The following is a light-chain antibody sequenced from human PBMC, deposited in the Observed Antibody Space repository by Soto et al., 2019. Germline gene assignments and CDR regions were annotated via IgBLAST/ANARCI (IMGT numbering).Light chain of an antibody. Sequence: QSVLIQPPSVSGSPGQSVTISCTGTSSDVGSYDYVSWYQQHPGTVPKPMIYNVNTRPSGVPDRFSGSKSGNTASLTISGLQAEDEADYFCCSYAGGYTYLFGTGTKVTVL. V-gene: IGLV2-11*01. CDR3: CSYAGGYTYL. CDR1: SSDVGSYDY. CDR2: NVN. J-gene: IGLJ1*01.